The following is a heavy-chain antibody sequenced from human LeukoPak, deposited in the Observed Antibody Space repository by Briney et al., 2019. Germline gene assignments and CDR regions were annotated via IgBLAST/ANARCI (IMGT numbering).Heavy chain of an antibody. Sequence: GGSLRLSCAASGFTFSSYGMHWVRQAPGKGLEWVAVIWYDGSNKYYADSVKGRFTISRDNSKNTLYLQMNSLRAEDTAVYYCAKDREPLMIGFDYWGQGTLVTVSS. CDR1: GFTFSSYG. D-gene: IGHD3-22*01. CDR2: IWYDGSNK. J-gene: IGHJ4*02. V-gene: IGHV3-33*06. CDR3: AKDREPLMIGFDY.